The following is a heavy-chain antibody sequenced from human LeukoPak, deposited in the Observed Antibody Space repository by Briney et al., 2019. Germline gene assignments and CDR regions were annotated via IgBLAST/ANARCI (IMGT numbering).Heavy chain of an antibody. D-gene: IGHD2-2*01. CDR1: GFTFSSYG. CDR2: ISYDGSNK. Sequence: GRSLRLSCAASGFTFSSYGMHWVRQAPGKGLEWVAVISYDGSNKYYADSVKGRFTISRDNSKNTLYLQMNSLRAEDTAVYYCAKSLEEYQLLPFDYWGQGTLVSVSS. V-gene: IGHV3-30*18. CDR3: AKSLEEYQLLPFDY. J-gene: IGHJ4*02.